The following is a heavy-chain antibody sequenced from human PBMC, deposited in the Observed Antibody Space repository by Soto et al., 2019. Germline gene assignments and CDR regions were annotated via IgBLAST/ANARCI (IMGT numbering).Heavy chain of an antibody. CDR2: IRSNADGGTA. D-gene: IGHD3-16*01. CDR3: STALRRDSALGAY. CDR1: GFPFIDAW. Sequence: EVQLVESGGDLVQPGGSLRLSCTASGFPFIDAWMSWVRQAPGKGLQWIGRIRSNADGGTADLTAPVRDRFTISRDDSKTTLYLQMNSLKIEDTAVYFCSTALRRDSALGAYWGLGTLVSVSS. V-gene: IGHV3-15*01. J-gene: IGHJ4*02.